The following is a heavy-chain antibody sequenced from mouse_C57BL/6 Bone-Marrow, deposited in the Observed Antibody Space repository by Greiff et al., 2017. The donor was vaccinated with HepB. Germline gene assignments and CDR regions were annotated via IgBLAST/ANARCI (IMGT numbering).Heavy chain of an antibody. CDR1: GFNIKDDY. V-gene: IGHV14-4*01. CDR2: IDPENGDT. Sequence: VQLQQSGAELVRPGASVKLSCTASGFNIKDDYMHWVKQRPEQGLEWIGWIDPENGDTEYASKFQGKATITADTSSNTAYLQLSSRTSEDTAVYYCTTCFLGRFAYWGQGTLVTVSA. D-gene: IGHD4-1*01. CDR3: TTCFLGRFAY. J-gene: IGHJ3*01.